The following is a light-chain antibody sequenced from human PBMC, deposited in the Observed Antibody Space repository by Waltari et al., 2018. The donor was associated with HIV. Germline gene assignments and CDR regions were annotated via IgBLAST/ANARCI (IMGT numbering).Light chain of an antibody. J-gene: IGLJ3*02. CDR1: SSAVGASIY. CDR2: DVI. CDR3: SSHTSSSPWV. Sequence: QSALTQPASVSGSPGQSITISCTGTSSAVGASIYVSWYQQHPGKAPKLMIYDVINRPSGVSNRLSGSKSGNTASLTISGLQAEDEADYYCSSHTSSSPWVFGGGTKVTVL. V-gene: IGLV2-14*03.